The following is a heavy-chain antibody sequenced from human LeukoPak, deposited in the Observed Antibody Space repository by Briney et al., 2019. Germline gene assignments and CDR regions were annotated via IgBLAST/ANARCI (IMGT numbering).Heavy chain of an antibody. CDR2: IYYSGST. CDR3: ARRISRDYYYGMDV. D-gene: IGHD3-10*01. CDR1: GGSISSYY. Sequence: SETLSLTCTVSGGSISSYYWSWIRQPPGKGLEWIGYIYYSGSTNYNPSLKSRVTISVDTSKNQFSLKLSSVTAADTAVYYCARRISRDYYYGMDVRGQGTTVTVSS. V-gene: IGHV4-59*08. J-gene: IGHJ6*02.